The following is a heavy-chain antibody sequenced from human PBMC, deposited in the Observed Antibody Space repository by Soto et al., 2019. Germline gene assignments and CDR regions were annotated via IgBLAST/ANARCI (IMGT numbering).Heavy chain of an antibody. D-gene: IGHD7-27*01. V-gene: IGHV3-48*03. CDR2: MSTSGADI. Sequence: QLAESGGDLIQTGGSMRLSCIGSEYSFSSFEMNWVRQAPGKGLEWVSYMSTSGADIKYADSVKGRFTVSRDNSKNSLFLQMDSLRADDTAIYYCARTLGNWYFDLWGRGTLVTVSS. CDR3: ARTLGNWYFDL. J-gene: IGHJ2*01. CDR1: EYSFSSFE.